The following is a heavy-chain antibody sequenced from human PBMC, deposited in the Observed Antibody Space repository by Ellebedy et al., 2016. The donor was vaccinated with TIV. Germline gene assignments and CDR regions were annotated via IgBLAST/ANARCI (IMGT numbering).Heavy chain of an antibody. CDR2: VSHSGRT. D-gene: IGHD3-22*01. CDR1: GGSFSGYY. V-gene: IGHV4-34*01. Sequence: MPSETLSLTCAVYGGSFSGYYWSWIRQPPGKGLEWIGEVSHSGRTNFNPYLKSRVTISADTSKNQFSLKLNSVTAAETAVYYCARGQSHDYGRGYDYIDYLNHWGQGTLVTVS. J-gene: IGHJ1*01. CDR3: ARGQSHDYGRGYDYIDYLNH.